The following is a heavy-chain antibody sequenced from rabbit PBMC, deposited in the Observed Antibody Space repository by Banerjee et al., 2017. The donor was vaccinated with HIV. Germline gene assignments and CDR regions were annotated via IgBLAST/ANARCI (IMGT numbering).Heavy chain of an antibody. Sequence: QEQLVQSWGGLVQPGGSLKLSCKASGFDFSSYYMSWVRQAPGKGLEWIACINSSSGSTVYATWAKGRFTISRTSSTTVSLQMTSLTAADTATYFCARDLAGVIGWNFDLWGPGTLVTVS. CDR3: ARDLAGVIGWNFDL. J-gene: IGHJ4*01. V-gene: IGHV1S45*01. D-gene: IGHD4-1*01. CDR2: INSSSGST. CDR1: GFDFSSYYM.